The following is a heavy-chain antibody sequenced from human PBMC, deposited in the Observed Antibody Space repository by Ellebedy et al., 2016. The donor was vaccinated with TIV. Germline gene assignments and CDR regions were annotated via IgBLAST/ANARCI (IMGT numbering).Heavy chain of an antibody. D-gene: IGHD1-26*01. Sequence: AASVKVSCKASGYTFSNYGISWLRQAPGQGLEWMGWVSDYNGNTTYAQKFQGRVVMTTDTSTTTAYLELRSLTPDDTADYYCAREGPDTTHTRGGNFQYWGQGTLVTVPA. V-gene: IGHV1-18*01. J-gene: IGHJ1*01. CDR3: AREGPDTTHTRGGNFQY. CDR2: VSDYNGNT. CDR1: GYTFSNYG.